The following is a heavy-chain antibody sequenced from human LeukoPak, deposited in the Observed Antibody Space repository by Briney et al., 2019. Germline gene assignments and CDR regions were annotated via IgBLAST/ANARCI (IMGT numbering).Heavy chain of an antibody. D-gene: IGHD2-15*01. CDR1: GYTFTGYY. J-gene: IGHJ4*01. CDR2: VNPNNGGT. V-gene: IGHV1-2*02. CDR3: ARVGGGYIFYFDY. Sequence: EASVKVSCKASGYTFTGYYMHWVRQAPGQGLEWMGWVNPNNGGTNYAQKFQGRVTMTTDTSISTAYMELSRLTSDDTAVYYCARVGGGYIFYFDYWGHGTLVTVSS.